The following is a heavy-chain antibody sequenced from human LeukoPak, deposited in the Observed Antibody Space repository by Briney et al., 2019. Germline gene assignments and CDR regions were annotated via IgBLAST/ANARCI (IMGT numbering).Heavy chain of an antibody. V-gene: IGHV3-20*04. Sequence: GGSLRLSCAASGFTFDDYGMSWVRQAPGKGLEWVGGINWKGGSSGCADSVQGRFTISRDNAKNALYLQMYSLRVEDTASYYCVRDSPSYYYFDYWGQGTLVTVSS. CDR3: VRDSPSYYYFDY. J-gene: IGHJ4*02. CDR2: INWKGGSS. D-gene: IGHD2-8*01. CDR1: GFTFDDYG.